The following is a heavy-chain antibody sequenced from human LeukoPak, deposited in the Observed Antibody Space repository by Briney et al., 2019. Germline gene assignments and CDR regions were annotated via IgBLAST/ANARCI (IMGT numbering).Heavy chain of an antibody. CDR3: ARQQYDFWSGDYGPHGVDP. CDR2: IYYSGST. D-gene: IGHD3-3*01. CDR1: GGSISSSSYY. J-gene: IGHJ5*02. Sequence: SETLSLTCTVSGGSISSSSYYWGWIRQPPGKGLERIGSIYYSGSTYYNPSLKSRVTISVDTSKNQFSLKLSSVTAADTAVYYCARQQYDFWSGDYGPHGVDPWGQGTLVTVSS. V-gene: IGHV4-39*01.